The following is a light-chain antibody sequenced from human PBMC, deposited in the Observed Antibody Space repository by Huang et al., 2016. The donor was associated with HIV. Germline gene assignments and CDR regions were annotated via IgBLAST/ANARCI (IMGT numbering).Light chain of an antibody. V-gene: IGKV3-20*01. J-gene: IGKJ5*01. CDR2: GAC. CDR3: QQYGSTIT. Sequence: EIVLTQSPGTLSLSPGERATLSCRASQSFSSTYLAWYQQKLGQAPGLLIYGACSRATGVPDRFSGSGSGTDFILTISRLEPEDFAIYYCQQYGSTITFGQGTRLETK. CDR1: QSFSSTY.